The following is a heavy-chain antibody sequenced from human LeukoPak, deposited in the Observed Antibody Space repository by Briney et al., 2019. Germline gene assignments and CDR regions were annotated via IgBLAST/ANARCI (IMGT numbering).Heavy chain of an antibody. J-gene: IGHJ6*02. CDR1: GGSISSGDHY. Sequence: SQTLSLTCTVSGGSISSGDHYWSWIRQPPGRGLEWIGYISYSGHTYYNSSLKSRVTISVDSSKKQFSLNLHPVTAADTAVYYCVRDRSGSYGVSGLDVWGQGTTVTVSS. CDR3: VRDRSGSYGVSGLDV. D-gene: IGHD1-26*01. CDR2: ISYSGHT. V-gene: IGHV4-30-4*01.